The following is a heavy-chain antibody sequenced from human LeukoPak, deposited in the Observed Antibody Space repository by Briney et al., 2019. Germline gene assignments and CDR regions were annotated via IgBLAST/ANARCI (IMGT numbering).Heavy chain of an antibody. D-gene: IGHD3-22*01. CDR2: ISTSGST. J-gene: IGHJ3*02. Sequence: ASETLSLTCTVSGGSISSYYWSWIRQPAGKGLEWIGRISTSGSTNYNPSLKNRVTMSVDTSNNQFSLKLSSVTAADTAVYYCARVSHYYDSSGYYYVRAFDIWGQGTMVTVSS. V-gene: IGHV4-4*07. CDR3: ARVSHYYDSSGYYYVRAFDI. CDR1: GGSISSYY.